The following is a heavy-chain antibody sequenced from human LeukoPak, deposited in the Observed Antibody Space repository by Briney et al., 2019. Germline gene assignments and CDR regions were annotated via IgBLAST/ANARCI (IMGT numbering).Heavy chain of an antibody. J-gene: IGHJ4*02. V-gene: IGHV3-30*02. CDR2: IRYDGSNK. D-gene: IGHD6-13*01. CDR3: AKPYSSRQYYFDY. Sequence: PGGSLRLSCAASGFTFSSYGMHWVRQAPGKGLEWVAFIRYDGSNKYYADSVKGRFTISRDNSKNTLYLQMNSLRAEDTAVYYCAKPYSSRQYYFDYWGQGTLVTVSS. CDR1: GFTFSSYG.